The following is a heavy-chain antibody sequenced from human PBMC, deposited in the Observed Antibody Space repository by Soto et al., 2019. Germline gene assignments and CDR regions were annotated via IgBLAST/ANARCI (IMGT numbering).Heavy chain of an antibody. CDR2: IKQDGSEK. J-gene: IGHJ6*02. Sequence: PGGSLRLSCAASGFTFSSYWMSWVRQAPGKGLEWVANIKQDGSEKYYVDSVKGRFTISRDNAKNSLYLQMNSLRAEDTAVYYCASFYYDSSGYLPSPYYYYYGMDVWGQG. V-gene: IGHV3-7*02. CDR1: GFTFSSYW. D-gene: IGHD3-22*01. CDR3: ASFYYDSSGYLPSPYYYYYGMDV.